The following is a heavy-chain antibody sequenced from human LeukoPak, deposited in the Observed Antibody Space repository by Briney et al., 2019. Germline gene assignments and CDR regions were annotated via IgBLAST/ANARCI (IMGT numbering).Heavy chain of an antibody. CDR1: GYTFTGYY. D-gene: IGHD1-26*01. V-gene: IGHV3-33*06. J-gene: IGHJ4*02. Sequence: SCKASGYTFTGYYMHWVRQPPGKGLEWVAVVWSGGNNKYYSDSVKGRFTISRDNSKNTLYLQMNSLRAEDTAVYYCAKDGQVGAIGYFDYRGQGTLVTVSS. CDR2: VWSGGNNK. CDR3: AKDGQVGAIGYFDY.